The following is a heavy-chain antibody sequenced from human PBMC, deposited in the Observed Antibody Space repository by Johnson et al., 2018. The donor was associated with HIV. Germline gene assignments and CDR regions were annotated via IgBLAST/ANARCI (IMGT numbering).Heavy chain of an antibody. CDR2: IYSGGST. CDR1: GFTVSSNY. V-gene: IGHV3-66*01. CDR3: ARAPGFSRAFDI. J-gene: IGHJ3*02. D-gene: IGHD3-10*01. Sequence: VQLVESGGGVVQPGRSLRLSCAASGFTVSSNYMSWVRQAPGKGLEWVSVIYSGGSTYYADSVKGRFTISRDKSKNTLYLQMNRLTAEDTAVYYCARAPGFSRAFDIWGQGTMVTVSS.